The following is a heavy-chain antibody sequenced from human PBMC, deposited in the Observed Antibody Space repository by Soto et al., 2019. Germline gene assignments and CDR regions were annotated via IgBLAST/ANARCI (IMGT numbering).Heavy chain of an antibody. V-gene: IGHV3-21*01. CDR3: ASDLALAGNY. J-gene: IGHJ4*01. D-gene: IGHD6-19*01. CDR2: LSSTSSYA. Sequence: GGSLRLSCVASGFTFSSYAVNSVRRTQAKGLEWVSSLSSTSSYAHYSDSVKGRFTISRANANNSLFLHMHGLRDDDTAAYYCASDLALAGNYRGPEGLVTVSS. CDR1: GFTFSSYA.